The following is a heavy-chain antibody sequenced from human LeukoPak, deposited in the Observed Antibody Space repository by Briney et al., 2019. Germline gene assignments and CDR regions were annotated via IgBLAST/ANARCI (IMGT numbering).Heavy chain of an antibody. D-gene: IGHD2-2*02. CDR2: IYTGGST. Sequence: SETLSLTCTVSGGSISSYYWSWIRQPAGKGLEWIGRIYTGGSTNYNPSLKSRVTMSVDTSKNQFSLKLSSVTAADTAVYYCAREGCSSTSCHINGWFDPWGQGTLVTVSS. V-gene: IGHV4-4*07. J-gene: IGHJ5*02. CDR1: GGSISSYY. CDR3: AREGCSSTSCHINGWFDP.